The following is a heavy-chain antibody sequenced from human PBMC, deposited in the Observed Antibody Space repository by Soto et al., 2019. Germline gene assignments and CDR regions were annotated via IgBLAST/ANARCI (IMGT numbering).Heavy chain of an antibody. V-gene: IGHV3-48*01. CDR1: GFTFSSYS. D-gene: IGHD2-2*01. CDR2: ISSSGGTV. Sequence: EVQLVESGGGLVQPGGSLRLSCAASGFTFSSYSMNWVRQAPGKGLEWVSYISSSGGTVYYTDSVKGRFTISRDNAKNSLYLQMNSLRAEDTAVYYCARDRAPVSVVVVPPANGHWGQGTLVTVSS. CDR3: ARDRAPVSVVVVPPANGH. J-gene: IGHJ4*02.